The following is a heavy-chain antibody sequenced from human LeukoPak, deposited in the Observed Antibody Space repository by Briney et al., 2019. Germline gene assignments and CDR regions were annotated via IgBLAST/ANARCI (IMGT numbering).Heavy chain of an antibody. CDR3: ARLGRDGYTHWYFDL. Sequence: SETLSLTCTVSGDSLSGFYWSWIRQPPGKGLECIGSIYFSGSTNYNPSLKSRVTMSVDTSENQFSLWLSSVTAADTAVYYCARLGRDGYTHWYFDLWGRGALVAASS. CDR2: IYFSGST. CDR1: GDSLSGFY. D-gene: IGHD5-24*01. V-gene: IGHV4-59*01. J-gene: IGHJ2*01.